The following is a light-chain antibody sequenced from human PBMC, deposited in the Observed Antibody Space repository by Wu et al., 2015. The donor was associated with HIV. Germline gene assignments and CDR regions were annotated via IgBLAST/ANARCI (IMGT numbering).Light chain of an antibody. CDR2: GAS. V-gene: IGKV1-13*02. Sequence: AFQLTQSPYSLSASVGDRATITCRASQDINIFSLVSAKTRETPHLLIYGASSLQIGVPPRFSGSGSGTHFTLTISGVQPEDFATYFCLQFKIHPRSFGQGTKLEI. J-gene: IGKJ2*03. CDR1: QDINI. CDR3: LQFKIHPRS.